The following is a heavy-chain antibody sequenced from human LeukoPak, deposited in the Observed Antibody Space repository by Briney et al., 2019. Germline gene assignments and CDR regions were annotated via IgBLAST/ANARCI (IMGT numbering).Heavy chain of an antibody. Sequence: PGGSLRLSCAASGFTFSSYSMTWVRQAPGKGLEWVSSISGSSSYIYYADSVKGRFTISRDNAKNSLYLQMNSLRAEDTAVYYCARGSAGTPPRYFDYWGQGTLVTVSS. CDR2: ISGSSSYI. CDR1: GFTFSSYS. J-gene: IGHJ4*02. CDR3: ARGSAGTPPRYFDY. D-gene: IGHD6-13*01. V-gene: IGHV3-21*01.